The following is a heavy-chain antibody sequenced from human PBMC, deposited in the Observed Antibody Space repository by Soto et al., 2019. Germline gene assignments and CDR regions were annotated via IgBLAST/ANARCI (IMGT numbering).Heavy chain of an antibody. CDR3: AREPTGHPFDY. Sequence: QVQLVQSGAEVKKPGASVKVSCKASGYTFTNYGISWMRQAPGQGLERMGWISTDNGNANYAQKVQGRVTLTTDTPTSTAYMELRSLRSDDTAVYYCAREPTGHPFDYWGQGTLVTVSS. CDR1: GYTFTNYG. V-gene: IGHV1-18*04. J-gene: IGHJ4*02. CDR2: ISTDNGNA.